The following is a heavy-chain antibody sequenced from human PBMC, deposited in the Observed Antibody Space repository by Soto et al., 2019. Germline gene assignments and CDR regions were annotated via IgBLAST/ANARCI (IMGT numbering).Heavy chain of an antibody. CDR2: NYHSGTT. J-gene: IGHJ4*02. CDR1: GVTISTYY. CDR3: VREAYFCDGHGNFH. D-gene: IGHD2-21*01. Sequence: PSETLSLTCAVSGVTISTYYWSWIRQPPGKGLEWIGYNYHSGTTNYNPSLKSRVTISVDTSKNQFSLRLTSVTAADTAIYYCVREAYFCDGHGNFHWGQGTLVTVSS. V-gene: IGHV4-59*01.